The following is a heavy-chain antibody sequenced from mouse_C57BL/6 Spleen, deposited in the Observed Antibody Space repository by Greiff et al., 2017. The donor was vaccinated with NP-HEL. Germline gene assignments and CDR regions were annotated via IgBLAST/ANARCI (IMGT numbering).Heavy chain of an antibody. V-gene: IGHV1-18*01. Sequence: VQLQQSGPELVKPGASVKIPCKASGYTFTDYNMDWVKQSHGKSLEWIGDINPNNGGTIYNQKFKGKATLTVDKSSSTAYMELRSLTSEDTAVYYCARPLYGNYAGYWYFDVWGTGTTVTVSS. D-gene: IGHD2-1*01. CDR2: INPNNGGT. J-gene: IGHJ1*03. CDR1: GYTFTDYN. CDR3: ARPLYGNYAGYWYFDV.